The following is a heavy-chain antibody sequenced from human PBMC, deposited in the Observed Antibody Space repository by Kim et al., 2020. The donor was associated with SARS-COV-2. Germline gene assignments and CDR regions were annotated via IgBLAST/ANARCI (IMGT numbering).Heavy chain of an antibody. CDR1: GSSITSNNHY. D-gene: IGHD2-21*02. CDR2: MYYSGTT. Sequence: SETLSLTCTVSGSSITSNNHYWGWIRQPPGKGLEWIASMYYSGTTYYNPSLKSRVTISVDTSKNQFSLKLSSVTAADTAVYYCARWVLTVIRGAFDVWGQGTTVTVSS. CDR3: ARWVLTVIRGAFDV. V-gene: IGHV4-39*01. J-gene: IGHJ3*01.